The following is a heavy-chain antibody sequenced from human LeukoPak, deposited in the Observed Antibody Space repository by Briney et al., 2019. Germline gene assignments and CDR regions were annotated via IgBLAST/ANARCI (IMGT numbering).Heavy chain of an antibody. Sequence: GGSLRLSCVASGLTFSSYSMNWVRQAPGKGLEWVSYISSSSSSTIYYADSVKGRFTISRDNAKNSLDLQMNSLRDEDTAVYYCARARASGRSGFDYWGQGTLVTVSS. V-gene: IGHV3-48*02. CDR2: ISSSSSSTI. CDR1: GLTFSSYS. D-gene: IGHD2-15*01. CDR3: ARARASGRSGFDY. J-gene: IGHJ4*02.